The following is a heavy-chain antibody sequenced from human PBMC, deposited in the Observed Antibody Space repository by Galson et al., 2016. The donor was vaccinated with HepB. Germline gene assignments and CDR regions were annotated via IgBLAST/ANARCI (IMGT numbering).Heavy chain of an antibody. J-gene: IGHJ4*02. Sequence: SVKVSCKASGYTFSNFFHWMRQAPGQGLEWMGIINPSTGDANYAQKFQDRVTMTRDRSTRTVYIELNSLRSEDTALYYCARARTISGDLIILDSWGQGTLVIVSS. V-gene: IGHV1-46*01. CDR1: GYTFSNF. CDR3: ARARTISGDLIILDS. CDR2: INPSTGDA. D-gene: IGHD3-3*01.